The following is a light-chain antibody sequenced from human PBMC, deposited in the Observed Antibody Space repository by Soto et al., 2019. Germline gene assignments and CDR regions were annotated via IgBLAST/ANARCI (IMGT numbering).Light chain of an antibody. V-gene: IGLV2-23*02. J-gene: IGLJ2*01. CDR1: SNDIGGYNL. Sequence: QSALTQPASVSGSPGQSSTISCTGTSNDIGGYNLVSWCQQHPGKAPQLIIYEDNKRPSGVSDRFSVSRSGTTASLTISALHAADEADYSCCSFAGGGTFGFGGGTKLTVL. CDR3: CSFAGGGTFG. CDR2: EDN.